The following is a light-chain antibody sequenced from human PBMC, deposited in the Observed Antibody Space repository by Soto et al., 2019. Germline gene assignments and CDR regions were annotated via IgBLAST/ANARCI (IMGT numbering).Light chain of an antibody. V-gene: IGKV1-9*01. J-gene: IGKJ5*01. Sequence: DVQLTQSPSFLSASVRDRVTITCRASQCIKNYLAWYQQKPGIAPKLLIYAASTLQSGVPSRFSGSGSGTEFSLTISSLQPEDFATYYCQQLNSYPLTFGGGTRLEIK. CDR2: AAS. CDR1: QCIKNY. CDR3: QQLNSYPLT.